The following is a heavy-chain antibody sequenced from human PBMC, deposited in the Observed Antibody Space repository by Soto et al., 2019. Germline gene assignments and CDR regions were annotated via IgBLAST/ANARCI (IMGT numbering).Heavy chain of an antibody. CDR2: ISGGGTVT. J-gene: IGHJ3*02. Sequence: EEQLLESGGALVQPGGSLRLSCAASGFTFSSSAMTWVRQASGKGLEWVSAISGGGTVTYYTDSVKGRFTISRDNSKNTLYLQMNSLRAEDTAVYYCTRNTSGRQGSAFDIWGQGTMVTVSS. D-gene: IGHD6-19*01. CDR1: GFTFSSSA. V-gene: IGHV3-23*01. CDR3: TRNTSGRQGSAFDI.